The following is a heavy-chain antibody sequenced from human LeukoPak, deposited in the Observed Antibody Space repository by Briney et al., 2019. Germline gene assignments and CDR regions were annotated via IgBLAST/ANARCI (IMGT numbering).Heavy chain of an antibody. Sequence: SVKVSCKSSGGTFSSYAISWVRQAPGQGLEWLGGIIPIFGTANYAQKFQGRVTITADESTSTAYMELSSLRSEDTAVYYCARVYRGIWSHLEYWGQGTLVTVSS. CDR1: GGTFSSYA. CDR3: ARVYRGIWSHLEY. J-gene: IGHJ4*02. D-gene: IGHD2/OR15-2a*01. V-gene: IGHV1-69*01. CDR2: IIPIFGTA.